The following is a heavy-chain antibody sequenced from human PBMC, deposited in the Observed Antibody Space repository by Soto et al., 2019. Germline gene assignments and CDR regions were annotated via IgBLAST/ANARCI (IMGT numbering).Heavy chain of an antibody. CDR3: TRHAVIPRLQYGMDV. J-gene: IGHJ6*02. V-gene: IGHV4-59*02. D-gene: IGHD3-16*02. CDR2: SYYGGTT. Sequence: SETLSLNCIVFGGSVIGYYWSWIRQPPGKGLEWLGYSYYGGTTLYTPTVESRVTISVDTSNNQFSMKLKSVTAADTALYYCTRHAVIPRLQYGMDVWGQGTTVTVSS. CDR1: GGSVIGYY.